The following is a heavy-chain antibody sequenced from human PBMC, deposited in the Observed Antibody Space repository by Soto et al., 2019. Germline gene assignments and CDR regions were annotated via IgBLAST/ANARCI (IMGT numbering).Heavy chain of an antibody. D-gene: IGHD6-6*01. Sequence: QVQLQESGPGLVKPSETLSLTCTVSGASITNYYWSWIRQPPGKGLEWIAYISYSGSTNYNPSLKSRVTISVDTSKNQFSLKLSSVTAADADVYYCARERPSVAALDYWGQGTLVTVSS. CDR1: GASITNYY. CDR3: ARERPSVAALDY. CDR2: ISYSGST. J-gene: IGHJ4*02. V-gene: IGHV4-59*12.